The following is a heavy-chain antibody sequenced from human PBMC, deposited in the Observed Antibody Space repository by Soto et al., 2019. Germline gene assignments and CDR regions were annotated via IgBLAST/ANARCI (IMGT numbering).Heavy chain of an antibody. Sequence: SQTLSLTCAISGYSVSSKSATWNWIRQSPSRGLEWLGRTYYRSKWSTDYAVSVNNRITINPDTSKNQFSLQLNSVTPEDTAMYYCTRALSGSYDSWGQGTLVTVSS. V-gene: IGHV6-1*01. D-gene: IGHD1-26*01. J-gene: IGHJ5*01. CDR1: GYSVSSKSAT. CDR3: TRALSGSYDS. CDR2: TYYRSKWST.